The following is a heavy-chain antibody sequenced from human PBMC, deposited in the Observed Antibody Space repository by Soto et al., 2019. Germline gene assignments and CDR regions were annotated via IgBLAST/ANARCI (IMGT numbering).Heavy chain of an antibody. CDR2: ISYDGSNK. Sequence: GGSLRLSCAASGCPFSSYGMHWVRQAPGKGLEWVAVISYDGSNKYYADSVKGRFTISRDNSKNTLYLQMNSLRAEDTAVYYCAKGLESYDILTGFDYWGQGTLVTVSS. D-gene: IGHD3-9*01. CDR3: AKGLESYDILTGFDY. V-gene: IGHV3-30*18. J-gene: IGHJ4*02. CDR1: GCPFSSYG.